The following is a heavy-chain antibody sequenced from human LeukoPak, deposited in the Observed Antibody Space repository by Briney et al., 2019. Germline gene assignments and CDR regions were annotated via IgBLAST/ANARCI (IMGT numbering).Heavy chain of an antibody. V-gene: IGHV4-39*01. J-gene: IGHJ4*02. CDR3: RSSVGAVSFDY. D-gene: IGHD1-26*01. Sequence: SETLSLTCTVSGGSISSSSYYWGWIRQPPGKGLEWIGSIYYSGSTYYNPSLKSRVTISVDTSKNQFSLKLSSVTAADTAVYYCRSSVGAVSFDYWGQGTLVTVSS. CDR1: GGSISSSSYY. CDR2: IYYSGST.